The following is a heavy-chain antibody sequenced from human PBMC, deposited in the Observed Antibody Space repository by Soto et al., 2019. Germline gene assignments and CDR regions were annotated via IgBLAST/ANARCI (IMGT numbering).Heavy chain of an antibody. Sequence: QVQLVQSGAEVKKPGSSVKVSCKASGGTFSSYAISWVRQAPGQGLEWMGGIIPIFGTANYAPKFQGRVTITADESTSTAYMELSSLRSEDTAVYYCVYYNWKGQGIDAFDIWGQGTMVTVSS. CDR3: VYYNWKGQGIDAFDI. CDR2: IIPIFGTA. V-gene: IGHV1-69*01. CDR1: GGTFSSYA. J-gene: IGHJ3*02. D-gene: IGHD1-20*01.